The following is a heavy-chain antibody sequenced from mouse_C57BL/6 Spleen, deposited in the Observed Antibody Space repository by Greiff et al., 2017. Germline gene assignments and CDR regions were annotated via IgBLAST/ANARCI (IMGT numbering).Heavy chain of an antibody. CDR2: INPYNGDT. V-gene: IGHV1-20*01. J-gene: IGHJ2*01. Sequence: EVKVVESGPELVKPGDSVKISCKASGYSFTGYFMNWVMQSHGKSLEWIGRINPYNGDTFYNQKFKGKATLTVDKSSSTAHMELRSLTSEDSAVYYCAREDYDYDRGYFDYWGQGTTLTVAS. CDR3: AREDYDYDRGYFDY. CDR1: GYSFTGYF. D-gene: IGHD2-4*01.